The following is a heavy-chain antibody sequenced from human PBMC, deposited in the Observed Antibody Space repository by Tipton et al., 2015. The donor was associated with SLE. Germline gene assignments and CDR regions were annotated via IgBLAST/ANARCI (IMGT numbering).Heavy chain of an antibody. CDR2: IYHSGTA. J-gene: IGHJ4*02. D-gene: IGHD6-13*01. CDR1: GGSISSSRYY. V-gene: IGHV4-39*07. Sequence: TLSLTCTVPGGSISSSRYYWGWIRQPPGKGLEWIGSIYHSGTAYYNPSLKSRVTISVDTSKNQFSLKLSSVTAADTAVYYCARVGIAAYYFDYWGQGTLVTVSS. CDR3: ARVGIAAYYFDY.